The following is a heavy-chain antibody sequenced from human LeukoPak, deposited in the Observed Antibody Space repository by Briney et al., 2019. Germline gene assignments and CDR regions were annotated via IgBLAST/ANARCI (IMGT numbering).Heavy chain of an antibody. J-gene: IGHJ4*02. CDR3: ANSGYYGPFDY. CDR1: GGSFSGYY. CDR2: IYYSGST. V-gene: IGHV4-59*01. D-gene: IGHD3-22*01. Sequence: PSETLSLTCAVYGGSFSGYYWSWLRQPPGKGLEWIGYIYYSGSTNYNPSLRSRVTISVDTSKNQFSLKLSSVTAADTAVYYCANSGYYGPFDYWGQGTLVTVSS.